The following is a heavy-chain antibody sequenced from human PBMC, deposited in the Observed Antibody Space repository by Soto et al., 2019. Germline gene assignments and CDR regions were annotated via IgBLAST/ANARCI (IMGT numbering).Heavy chain of an antibody. D-gene: IGHD2-21*01. Sequence: QVQLVQSGAELKKTGSSVKVSCRASGDTFSSYAVNWVRQAPGRGLEWMGRIITVLGTTDYAKNFKGRVTITAEKSTKTVYMELSSLRSEDTAVYYCARRRYCGYDCYHKHYNGMDVWGPGTTVTVAS. V-gene: IGHV1-69*08. CDR1: GDTFSSYA. CDR3: ARRRYCGYDCYHKHYNGMDV. J-gene: IGHJ6*02. CDR2: IITVLGTT.